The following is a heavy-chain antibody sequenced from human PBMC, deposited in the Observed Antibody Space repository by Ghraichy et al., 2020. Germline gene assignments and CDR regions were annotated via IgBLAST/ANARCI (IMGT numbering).Heavy chain of an antibody. CDR2: ISDSGGRT. D-gene: IGHD6-13*01. J-gene: IGHJ5*02. CDR1: GFTFSSYA. Sequence: GGSLRLSCAASGFTFSSYAMSWARQAPGKGLEWVSGISDSGGRTSYADALKGRFTISRDNTKSTLYLQMNSLRGEDTPVYYCAKARDGSSWYLFDPWGQGTLVTVSS. CDR3: AKARDGSSWYLFDP. V-gene: IGHV3-23*01.